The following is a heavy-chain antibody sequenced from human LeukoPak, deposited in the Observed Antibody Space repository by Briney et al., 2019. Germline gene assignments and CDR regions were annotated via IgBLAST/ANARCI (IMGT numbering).Heavy chain of an antibody. CDR3: ATLWTAYYYYGMDV. Sequence: GGSLRLACAASGFTFSSYAMHWVRQAPGKGLEWVAVISYDGSNKYYADSVKGRFTISRDNSKNTLYLQMNSLRAEDTAVYYCATLWTAYYYYGMDVWGQGTTVTVSS. CDR2: ISYDGSNK. CDR1: GFTFSSYA. V-gene: IGHV3-30-3*01. J-gene: IGHJ6*02. D-gene: IGHD3-10*01.